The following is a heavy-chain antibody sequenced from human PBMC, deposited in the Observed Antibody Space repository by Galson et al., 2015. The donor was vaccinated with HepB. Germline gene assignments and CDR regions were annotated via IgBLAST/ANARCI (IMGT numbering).Heavy chain of an antibody. CDR3: ALPSRTTKKGADYYGMDV. Sequence: SVKVSCKASGGTFSSYAISWVRQAPGQGLEWMGGIIPIFGTANYAQKFQGRVTITADESTSTAYMELSSLRSEDTAVYYCALPSRTTKKGADYYGMDVWGQGTTVTVSS. J-gene: IGHJ6*02. V-gene: IGHV1-69*13. D-gene: IGHD4-17*01. CDR1: GGTFSSYA. CDR2: IIPIFGTA.